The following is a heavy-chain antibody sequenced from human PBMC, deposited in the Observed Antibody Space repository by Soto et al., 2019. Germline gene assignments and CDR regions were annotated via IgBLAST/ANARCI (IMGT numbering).Heavy chain of an antibody. Sequence: SVKVSCKASGYTFTGYYMHWVRQAPGQGLEWMGWINPNSGGTNYAQKFQGRVTMTRDTSISTAYMELSRLRSDDTAVYYCARELGVRFVEWTQGGMDGWGQGTTVTVSS. CDR2: INPNSGGT. J-gene: IGHJ6*02. V-gene: IGHV1-2*02. CDR3: ARELGVRFVEWTQGGMDG. D-gene: IGHD3-3*01. CDR1: GYTFTGYY.